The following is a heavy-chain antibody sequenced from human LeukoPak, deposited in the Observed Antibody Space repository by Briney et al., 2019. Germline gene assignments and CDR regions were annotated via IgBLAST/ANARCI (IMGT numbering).Heavy chain of an antibody. CDR3: ARDEGDRSWPVYYYDSREAYAFDI. D-gene: IGHD3-22*01. CDR2: IYHSGST. CDR1: GGSISSSNW. Sequence: SGTLSLTCAVSGGSISSSNWWSWVRQPPGKGLEWIGEIYHSGSTNYNPSLQSRVTISLDKSKKQFSLKLSSVTAADTAVYYCARDEGDRSWPVYYYDSREAYAFDIWGRGTMVTVSS. J-gene: IGHJ3*02. V-gene: IGHV4-4*02.